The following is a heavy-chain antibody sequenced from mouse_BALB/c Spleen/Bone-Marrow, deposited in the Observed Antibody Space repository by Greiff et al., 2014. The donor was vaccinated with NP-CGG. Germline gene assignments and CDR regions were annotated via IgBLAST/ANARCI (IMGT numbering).Heavy chain of an antibody. J-gene: IGHJ3*01. D-gene: IGHD2-2*01. CDR3: AEGYDSWFAY. Sequence: VQLKESGAELVKPGASVELSCTASGFNIEDTYVHWVKQRPEQGLEWIGRIDPANGNTKYDPKFRGKATVTSDTSSNTAYLHLNSLTSEDTAVYYCAEGYDSWFAYWGQGTLVTVSA. V-gene: IGHV14-3*02. CDR2: IDPANGNT. CDR1: GFNIEDTY.